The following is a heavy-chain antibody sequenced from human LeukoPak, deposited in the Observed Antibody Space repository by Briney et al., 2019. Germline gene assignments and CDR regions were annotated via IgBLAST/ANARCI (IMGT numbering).Heavy chain of an antibody. CDR1: GGSISNYY. V-gene: IGHV4-4*07. Sequence: SETLSLTCTVSGGSISNYYWSWIRQPAGKGLEWIGRIYTSGSTNYNPSLKSRVTMSVDTSKNQFSLKLSSVTAADTAVYYCARDSYYYDSSGYYLDYWGQGTLVTVSS. CDR3: ARDSYYYDSSGYYLDY. CDR2: IYTSGST. D-gene: IGHD3-22*01. J-gene: IGHJ4*02.